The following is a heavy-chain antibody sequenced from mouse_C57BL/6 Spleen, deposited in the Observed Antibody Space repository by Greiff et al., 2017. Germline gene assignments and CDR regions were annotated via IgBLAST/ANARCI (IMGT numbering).Heavy chain of an antibody. CDR3: ASLPWFAY. Sequence: LVKPGASVKISCKASGYSFTSYYIHWVKQRPGQGLEWIGWIYPGSGNTKYNEKFKGKATLTADTSSSTAYMQLSSLTSEDSAVYYCASLPWFAYWGQGTLVTVSA. V-gene: IGHV1-66*01. J-gene: IGHJ3*01. CDR1: GYSFTSYY. CDR2: IYPGSGNT.